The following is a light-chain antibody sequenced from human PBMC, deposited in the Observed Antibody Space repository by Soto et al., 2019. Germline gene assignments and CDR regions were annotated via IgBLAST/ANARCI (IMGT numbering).Light chain of an antibody. CDR3: QQRSNWQYT. V-gene: IGKV3-11*01. CDR2: DTS. J-gene: IGKJ2*01. CDR1: QSVSSY. Sequence: EIVLTQSPATLSLSPGERATLSCRASQSVSSYSAWYQQKPGQAPRLLIYDTSNRATGIPARFSGSGSGTDFTLTISGLEPADFAVYYCQQRSNWQYTFGLGTRLEIK.